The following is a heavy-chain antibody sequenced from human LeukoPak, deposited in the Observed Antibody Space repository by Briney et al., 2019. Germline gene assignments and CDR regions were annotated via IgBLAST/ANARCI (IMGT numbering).Heavy chain of an antibody. D-gene: IGHD6-25*01. J-gene: IGHJ4*02. V-gene: IGHV3-43*01. CDR1: GFTFGDYT. CDR3: AKDVGGYGGFDY. CDR2: ISRDGDTT. Sequence: GGSLRLSCAASGFTFGDYTMHWFRQAPGKGLEWVSLISRDGDTTYYADSVKGRFTISRDNSKSSLYLQMNTLRTEDTAFYYCAKDVGGYGGFDYWGQGTLVTVSS.